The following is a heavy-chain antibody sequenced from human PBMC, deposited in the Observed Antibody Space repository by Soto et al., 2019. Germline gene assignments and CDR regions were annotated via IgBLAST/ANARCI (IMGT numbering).Heavy chain of an antibody. CDR3: AREDGSGSYVGWFDP. CDR2: IYYSGST. CDR1: GGSISSGDYY. J-gene: IGHJ5*02. V-gene: IGHV4-30-4*01. Sequence: QVQLQESGPGLVKPSQTLSLTCTVSGGSISSGDYYWSWIRQPPGKGLEWIGYIYYSGSTYYNPSLKSRVTISVDTSKNQCSLKLSSVTAADTAVYYCAREDGSGSYVGWFDPWGQGTLVTVSS. D-gene: IGHD3-10*01.